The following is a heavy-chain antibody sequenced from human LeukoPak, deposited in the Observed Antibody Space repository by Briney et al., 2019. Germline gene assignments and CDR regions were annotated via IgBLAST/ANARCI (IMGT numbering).Heavy chain of an antibody. CDR3: AKGWKWELLRPPYFDY. CDR2: ISWNSGSI. Sequence: GGSLRLSCAASGFTFDDYAMHWVRQAPGKGLKWVSGISWNSGSIGYADSVKGRFTISRGNAKNSLYLQMNSLRAEDTALYYCAKGWKWELLRPPYFDYWGQGTLVTVSS. V-gene: IGHV3-9*01. CDR1: GFTFDDYA. J-gene: IGHJ4*02. D-gene: IGHD1-26*01.